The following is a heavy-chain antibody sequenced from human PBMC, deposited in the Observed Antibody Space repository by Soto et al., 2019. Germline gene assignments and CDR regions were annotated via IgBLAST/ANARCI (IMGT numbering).Heavy chain of an antibody. Sequence: QVTLKESGPVLVKPTETLTLRCTVSGLSITDSEMGVSWIRQPPGQPLEWLAHIDSSGEKSYRAFLKSRLGISKDTSKSMIVLTMTNMDPADTATYFCARRHLTVAVSPWFDPWGQGIPVTVSS. D-gene: IGHD4-17*01. J-gene: IGHJ5*02. CDR3: ARRHLTVAVSPWFDP. CDR2: IDSSGEK. CDR1: GLSITDSEMG. V-gene: IGHV2-26*01.